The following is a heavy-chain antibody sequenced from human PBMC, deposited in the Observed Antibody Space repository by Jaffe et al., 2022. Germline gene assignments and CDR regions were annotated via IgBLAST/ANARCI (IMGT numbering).Heavy chain of an antibody. D-gene: IGHD5-12*01. J-gene: IGHJ4*02. CDR3: ARELRGYSGYDKPRGGFDY. CDR2: ISSSGSTI. Sequence: EVQLVESGGGLVQPGGSLRLSCAASGFTFSSYEMNWVRQAPGKGLEWVSYISSSGSTIYYADSVKGRFTISRDNAKNSLYLQMNSLRAEDTAVYYCARELRGYSGYDKPRGGFDYWGQGTLVTVSS. V-gene: IGHV3-48*03. CDR1: GFTFSSYE.